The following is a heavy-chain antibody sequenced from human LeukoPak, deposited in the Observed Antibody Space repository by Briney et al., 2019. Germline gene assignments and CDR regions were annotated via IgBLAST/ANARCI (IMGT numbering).Heavy chain of an antibody. Sequence: AAVTVSYKGSGYTFTDYYMQGVRQAPGQGGEGMGFIYPNSGGTNFAQTFQGTITMTTHTSISPASMELSRLRSDDTAVYYCARYRRYSYGFDLWGQGTLVTVSS. D-gene: IGHD5-18*01. CDR2: IYPNSGGT. V-gene: IGHV1-2*02. CDR1: GYTFTDYY. J-gene: IGHJ5*02. CDR3: ARYRRYSYGFDL.